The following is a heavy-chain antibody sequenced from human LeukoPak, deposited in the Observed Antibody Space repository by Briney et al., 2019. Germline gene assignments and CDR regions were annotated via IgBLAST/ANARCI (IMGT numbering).Heavy chain of an antibody. J-gene: IGHJ4*02. CDR2: IYYSGST. V-gene: IGHV4-39*01. CDR1: GGSISSSSYY. CDR3: ARRAAAAGSGVDY. D-gene: IGHD6-13*01. Sequence: KPSETLSLTCTVSGGSISSSSYYWGWIRQPAGKGLEWIGSIYYSGSTYYNPSLKSRVTISVDTSKNQFSPKLSSVTAADTAVYYCARRAAAAGSGVDYWGQGTLVTVSS.